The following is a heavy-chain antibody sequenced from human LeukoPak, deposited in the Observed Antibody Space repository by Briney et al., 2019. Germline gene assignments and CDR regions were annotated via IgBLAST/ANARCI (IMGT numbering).Heavy chain of an antibody. CDR3: ARWSGGNYPQFEY. Sequence: PGGPLRLSCAASGFTFSSYAMHWVRQAPGKGLEWVAVISYDGSNKYYADSVKGRFTISRDNSKNTLYLQMNSLRAEDTAVYYCARWSGGNYPQFEYWGQGTLVTVSS. D-gene: IGHD1-26*01. CDR1: GFTFSSYA. V-gene: IGHV3-30*04. J-gene: IGHJ4*02. CDR2: ISYDGSNK.